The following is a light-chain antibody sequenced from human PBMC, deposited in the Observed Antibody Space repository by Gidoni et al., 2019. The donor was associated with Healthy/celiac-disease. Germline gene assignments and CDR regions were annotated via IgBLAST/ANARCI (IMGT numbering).Light chain of an antibody. J-gene: IGKJ3*01. V-gene: IGKV3-11*01. CDR3: QQRSNWPPFT. Sequence: TGFTPFPATLSLPPGERATLSCRASQSVSSYLAWYQQKPGQAPRLLIYDASNRATGIPARFSGSGSGTDFTLTISSLEPEDFAVYYCQQRSNWPPFTFGPGTKVDIK. CDR2: DAS. CDR1: QSVSSY.